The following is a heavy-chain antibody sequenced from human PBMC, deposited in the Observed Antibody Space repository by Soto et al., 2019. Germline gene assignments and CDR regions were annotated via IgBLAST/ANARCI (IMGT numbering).Heavy chain of an antibody. CDR3: ARPSEVADTGVGFDY. Sequence: EVQLVQSGAEVKKPGESLKISCKGSGYSFTTYWIGWVRQMPGKGLEWMGIIYPGDSDTRYSPSFQCQVTISADKSISTADLQWSSLKASDTAMYYCARPSEVADTGVGFDYWGQETLVTVSS. D-gene: IGHD2-15*01. J-gene: IGHJ4*02. V-gene: IGHV5-51*01. CDR1: GYSFTTYW. CDR2: IYPGDSDT.